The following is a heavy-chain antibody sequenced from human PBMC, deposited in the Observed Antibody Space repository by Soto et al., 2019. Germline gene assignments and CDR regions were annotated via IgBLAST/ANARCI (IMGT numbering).Heavy chain of an antibody. D-gene: IGHD3-3*01. Sequence: PGGSLRLSCAASGFTFSSYSMNWVRQAPGKGLEWVSYISSSSSTIYYADSVKGRSTISRDNAKNSLYLQMNSLRAEDTAVYYCARDTGPPTIFGVAEADYWGQGTLVTVSS. V-gene: IGHV3-48*01. CDR1: GFTFSSYS. J-gene: IGHJ4*02. CDR3: ARDTGPPTIFGVAEADY. CDR2: ISSSSSTI.